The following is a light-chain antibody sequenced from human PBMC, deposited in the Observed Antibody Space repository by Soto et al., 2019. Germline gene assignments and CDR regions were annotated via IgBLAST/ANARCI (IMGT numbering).Light chain of an antibody. CDR3: QQYNTWPPIT. J-gene: IGKJ5*01. Sequence: DIVTTQSPATLSVSPGERASLSCRASQSIARNLAWYQHNPGQAPRLLIYAASTRATGIPARFSGSGSGTEFTLTISSLQSEDSAVYYCQQYNTWPPITFGQGTRLEIK. CDR2: AAS. CDR1: QSIARN. V-gene: IGKV3-15*01.